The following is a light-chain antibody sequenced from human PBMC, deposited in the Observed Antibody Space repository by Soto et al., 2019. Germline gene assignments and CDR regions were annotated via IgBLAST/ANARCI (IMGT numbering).Light chain of an antibody. CDR1: QDITNN. CDR3: QQYGNLPLT. V-gene: IGKV1-33*01. CDR2: DAS. Sequence: DIQMTQSPSSLSASVGDSVTITCQATQDITNNLNWYQQKPGKAPKLLIYDASNLATGVPSRFSGSGSGTDFSFTISSLQPEDLATYYCQQYGNLPLTFGGGTKVEIK. J-gene: IGKJ4*01.